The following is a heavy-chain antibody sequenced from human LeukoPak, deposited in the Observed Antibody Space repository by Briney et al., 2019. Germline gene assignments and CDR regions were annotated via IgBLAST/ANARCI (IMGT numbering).Heavy chain of an antibody. CDR2: IYTSGST. D-gene: IGHD6-19*01. J-gene: IGHJ4*02. V-gene: IGHV4-61*02. CDR3: ARALGAVALDY. Sequence: SETLSLTCTVSGGSISSGSYYWSWIRQPAGKGLEWIGRIYTSGSTNYNPSLKSRVTISVDKSKNQFSLKLSSVTAADTAVYYCARALGAVALDYWGQGTLVTVSS. CDR1: GGSISSGSYY.